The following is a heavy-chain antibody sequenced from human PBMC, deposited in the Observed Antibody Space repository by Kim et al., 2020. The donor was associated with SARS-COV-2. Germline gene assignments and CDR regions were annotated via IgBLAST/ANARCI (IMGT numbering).Heavy chain of an antibody. V-gene: IGHV4-39*07. D-gene: IGHD5-18*01. Sequence: SETLSLTCTVSGGSISSSSYYWGWIRQPPGKGLEWIGSIYYSGSTYYNPSLKSRVTISVDTSKNQFSLKLSSVTAADTAVYYCARDPWIQLWGASDDAFDIWGQGTMVTVSS. CDR1: GGSISSSSYY. CDR3: ARDPWIQLWGASDDAFDI. CDR2: IYYSGST. J-gene: IGHJ3*02.